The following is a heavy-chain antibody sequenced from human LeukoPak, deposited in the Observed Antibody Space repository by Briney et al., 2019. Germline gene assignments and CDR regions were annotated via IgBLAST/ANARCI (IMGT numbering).Heavy chain of an antibody. V-gene: IGHV3-48*03. Sequence: AGGSLRLSCVTSGFTFSSYEMNWVRQAPGKGLEWVSYISGSGSSIYYADSVKGRFTISRDNAKNSLYLQMNSLRVEDTAVYHCAGAIDYWGQGTLVTVSS. CDR2: ISGSGSSI. J-gene: IGHJ4*02. CDR1: GFTFSSYE. CDR3: AGAIDY.